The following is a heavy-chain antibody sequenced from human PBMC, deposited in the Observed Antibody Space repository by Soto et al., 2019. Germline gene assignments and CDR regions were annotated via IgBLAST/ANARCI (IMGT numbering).Heavy chain of an antibody. J-gene: IGHJ4*02. D-gene: IGHD4-17*01. Sequence: QVQLQESGPGQVKPSQTLSLTCTVSGGSINSGDYYWSWIRQPPGQGLEWIGYIYYSGSTYYNPPLRGRVTISIDTSKNLFLLNLTSVTAADTAVYFCARIGLTSALLWGQGTLVTVSS. CDR2: IYYSGST. CDR3: ARIGLTSALL. V-gene: IGHV4-30-4*01. CDR1: GGSINSGDYY.